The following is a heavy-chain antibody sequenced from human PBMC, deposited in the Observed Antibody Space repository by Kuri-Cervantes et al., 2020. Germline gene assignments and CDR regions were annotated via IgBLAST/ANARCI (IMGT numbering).Heavy chain of an antibody. V-gene: IGHV3-11*01. Sequence: LSLTCTVSGGAISSSSYSWGWIRQAPGKGLEWVSYISSSGSTIYYADSVKGRFTISRDNAKNSLYLQTNSLRAEDTAVYYCARDYKGYSYGFTLWGQGTLVTVSS. CDR3: ARDYKGYSYGFTL. CDR1: GGAISSSSYS. D-gene: IGHD5-18*01. J-gene: IGHJ4*02. CDR2: ISSSGSTI.